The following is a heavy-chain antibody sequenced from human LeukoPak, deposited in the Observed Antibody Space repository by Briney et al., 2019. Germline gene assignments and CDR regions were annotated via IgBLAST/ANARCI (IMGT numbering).Heavy chain of an antibody. CDR3: ARVPAAIYALDY. CDR1: GFTFSSYS. Sequence: GGSLRLSCAASGFTFSSYSMNWVRQAPGKGLEWVSYISSSSSTIYYADSVKGRLTISRDNSKNTLYLQMNSLRAEDTAVYYCARVPAAIYALDYWGQGTLATVSS. CDR2: ISSSSSTI. J-gene: IGHJ4*02. D-gene: IGHD2-2*02. V-gene: IGHV3-48*01.